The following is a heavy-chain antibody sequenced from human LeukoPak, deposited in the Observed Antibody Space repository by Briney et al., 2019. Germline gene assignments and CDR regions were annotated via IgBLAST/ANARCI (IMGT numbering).Heavy chain of an antibody. CDR3: ARASRVVYSGSYFYMY. CDR1: GYTFTSYD. J-gene: IGHJ4*02. V-gene: IGHV1-2*06. D-gene: IGHD1-26*01. Sequence: ASVKVSCKASGYTFTSYDFNWVRQATGQRPEWMGRINPNSGGTNYAQKFQGRVTMTRDTSISTAYMELSRLRSDDTAVYYCARASRVVYSGSYFYMYWGQGTLVTVSS. CDR2: INPNSGGT.